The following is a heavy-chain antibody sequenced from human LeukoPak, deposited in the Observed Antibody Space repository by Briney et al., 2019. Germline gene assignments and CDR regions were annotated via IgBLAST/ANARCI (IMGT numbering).Heavy chain of an antibody. Sequence: GGSLRLSCEASGFTFSRYAMNWVRQAPGKGLEWVSYISSSGSTIYYADSVKGRFTISRDNAKNSLYLQMNSLRAEDTAVYYCAELGITMIGGVWGKGTTVTISS. J-gene: IGHJ6*04. CDR3: AELGITMIGGV. D-gene: IGHD3-10*02. CDR2: ISSSGSTI. CDR1: GFTFSRYA. V-gene: IGHV3-48*03.